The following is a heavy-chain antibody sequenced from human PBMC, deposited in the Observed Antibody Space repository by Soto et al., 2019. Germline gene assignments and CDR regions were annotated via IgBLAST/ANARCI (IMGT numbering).Heavy chain of an antibody. CDR3: AGHFKGSTARYGMDV. V-gene: IGHV5-10-1*01. Sequence: GESLKISCKGSGYSFTSYWISWVRQMPGKGLEWMGRIDPSDSYTNYSPSFQGHVTISADKSISTAYLQWSSLKASDTAMYYCAGHFKGSTARYGMDVWGQGTTVTVSS. J-gene: IGHJ6*02. CDR2: IDPSDSYT. CDR1: GYSFTSYW. D-gene: IGHD3-3*02.